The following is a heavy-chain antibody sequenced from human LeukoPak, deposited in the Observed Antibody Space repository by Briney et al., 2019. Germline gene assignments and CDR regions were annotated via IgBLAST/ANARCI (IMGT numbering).Heavy chain of an antibody. D-gene: IGHD6-13*01. CDR1: GYTFTGYY. CDR3: ATRIAAAGTSRYYYYYYMDV. CDR2: INPNSGGT. J-gene: IGHJ6*03. V-gene: IGHV1-2*02. Sequence: ASVKVSCKASGYTFTGYYMHWVRQAPGQGLEWMGWINPNSGGTNYAQKFQGRVTMTRDTSISTAYMELSRLRSDDTAVYYCATRIAAAGTSRYYYYYYMDVWGKGTTVTVSS.